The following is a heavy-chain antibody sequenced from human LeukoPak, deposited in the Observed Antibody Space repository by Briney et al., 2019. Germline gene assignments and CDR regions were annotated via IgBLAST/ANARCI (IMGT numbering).Heavy chain of an antibody. CDR2: IYTSGST. V-gene: IGHV4-4*08. CDR3: ARDGGYGFDY. CDR1: GGSISSYY. D-gene: IGHD4-17*01. J-gene: IGHJ4*02. Sequence: SETLSLTCPVSGGSISSYYWSWIRQPPGKGLEWIGYIYTSGSTNYNPSLKSRVTMSVDTSKNQFSLKLSSVTAADTAVYYCARDGGYGFDYGGQETLVTVS.